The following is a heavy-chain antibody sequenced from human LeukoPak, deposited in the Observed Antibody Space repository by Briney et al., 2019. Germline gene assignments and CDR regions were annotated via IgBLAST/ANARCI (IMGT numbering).Heavy chain of an antibody. V-gene: IGHV3-21*01. Sequence: GGSLRLSCAASGFTFSSYSMNWVRQAPGKGLEWVSSISSSSSYIYYADSVKGRFTISRDNTKNSLYLQMNSLRAEDTAVYYCAREGKHYYYYGMDVWGQGTTVTVSS. CDR2: ISSSSSYI. CDR1: GFTFSSYS. J-gene: IGHJ6*02. CDR3: AREGKHYYYYGMDV.